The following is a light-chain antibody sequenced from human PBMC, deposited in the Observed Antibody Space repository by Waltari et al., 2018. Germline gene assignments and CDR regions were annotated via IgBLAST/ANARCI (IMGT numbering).Light chain of an antibody. J-gene: IGKJ1*01. CDR3: QRYVRLPAT. CDR1: QSVART. V-gene: IGKV3-20*01. CDR2: GAS. Sequence: EIVLTQSAGTLSLSPGERATLSCRASQSVARTLAWYQPKPGQAPRLLIYGASSRATGVPDRFSVSGSGTDFSLTISRLEPEDFAVYYCQRYVRLPATFGQGTKVEIK.